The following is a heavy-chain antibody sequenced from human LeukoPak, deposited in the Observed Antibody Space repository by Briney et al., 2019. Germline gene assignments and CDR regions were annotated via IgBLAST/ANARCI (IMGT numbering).Heavy chain of an antibody. CDR3: ARDFGNYDILTGYYPACWFDP. Sequence: SETLSLTCTVSGGSISSGDYYWSWIRQHPGKGLEWIGYIYYSGSTYYNPSLKSRVTISVDTSKNQFSLKLSSVTAADTAVYYCARDFGNYDILTGYYPACWFDPWGQGTLVTVSS. D-gene: IGHD3-9*01. CDR1: GGSISSGDYY. J-gene: IGHJ5*02. V-gene: IGHV4-30-4*08. CDR2: IYYSGST.